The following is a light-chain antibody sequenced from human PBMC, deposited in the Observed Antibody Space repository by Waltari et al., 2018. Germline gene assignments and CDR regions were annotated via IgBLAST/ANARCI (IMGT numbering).Light chain of an antibody. J-gene: IGLJ3*02. Sequence: SALTQPASVSGSPGPSITLPLPGTSRDVCGYNFVPWYQQHPGKAPKLIIYDVSNRPSGVSNRFSGSKSGNTASLTISGLQAEDEADYYCSSYTSSSSHWVFGGGTKLTVL. CDR2: DVS. CDR1: SRDVCGYNF. V-gene: IGLV2-14*03. CDR3: SSYTSSSSHWV.